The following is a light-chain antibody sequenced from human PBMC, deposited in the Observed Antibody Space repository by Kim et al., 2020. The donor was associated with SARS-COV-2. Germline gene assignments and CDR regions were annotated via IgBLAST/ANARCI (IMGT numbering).Light chain of an antibody. V-gene: IGLV4-69*01. CDR1: SEHSRYA. Sequence: QPVLTQSPSASASLGASVKLTCTLSSEHSRYAIAWHQQQPEKGPRYLMKLNGDGSHSKGDGIPDRFSGSSSGTERYLTISSLQSEDEADYYCQTWGTGIRVFGGGTKLTVL. CDR2: LNGDGSH. CDR3: QTWGTGIRV. J-gene: IGLJ3*02.